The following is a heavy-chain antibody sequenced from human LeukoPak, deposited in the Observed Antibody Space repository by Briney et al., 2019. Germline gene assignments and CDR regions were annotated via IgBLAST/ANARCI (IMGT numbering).Heavy chain of an antibody. V-gene: IGHV1-2*02. CDR1: GYTFTGYY. D-gene: IGHD3-3*01. J-gene: IGHJ4*02. CDR2: INPNSGGT. Sequence: ASVKVSCKTSGYTFTGYYMHWVRQAPGQGLEWMGWINPNSGGTNYAQRFQGRVTMTRDTSISTAFMELTGLRSDDTAVYYCARGFDFWSGTPGYFDYWGQGTLVTVSS. CDR3: ARGFDFWSGTPGYFDY.